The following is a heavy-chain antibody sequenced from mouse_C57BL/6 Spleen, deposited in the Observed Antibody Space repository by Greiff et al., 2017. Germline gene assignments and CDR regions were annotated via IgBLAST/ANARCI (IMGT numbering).Heavy chain of an antibody. V-gene: IGHV5-2*01. CDR3: ERHRWLPSYYYAMDY. J-gene: IGHJ4*01. CDR2: INSDGGST. D-gene: IGHD2-3*01. CDR1: EYEFPSHD. Sequence: EVKLMESGGGLVQPGESLKLSCESNEYEFPSHDMSWVRKTPEKRLELVAAINSDGGSTYYPDTMERRFIISRDNTKKTLYLQMSSLRSEDTALYYCERHRWLPSYYYAMDYWGQGTSVTVSS.